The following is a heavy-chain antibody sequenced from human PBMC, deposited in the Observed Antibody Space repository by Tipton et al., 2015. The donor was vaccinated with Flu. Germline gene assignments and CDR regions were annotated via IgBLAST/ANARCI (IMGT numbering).Heavy chain of an antibody. Sequence: QLVQSGGGLVQPGGSLRLSCAASGFTFSSYAMSWVRQAPGKGLEWVSGISGSDGSTYYADSVKGRFTISRDNFKNTLYLQMNSLRGEDTAIYYCAKVIPELVAGLDYWGQGTLVSVPS. V-gene: IGHV3-23*04. D-gene: IGHD6-19*01. J-gene: IGHJ4*02. CDR3: AKVIPELVAGLDY. CDR2: ISGSDGST. CDR1: GFTFSSYA.